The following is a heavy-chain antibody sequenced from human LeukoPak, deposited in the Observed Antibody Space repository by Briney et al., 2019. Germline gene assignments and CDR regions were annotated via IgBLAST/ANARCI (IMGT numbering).Heavy chain of an antibody. V-gene: IGHV4-59*01. CDR1: GGSISSYY. D-gene: IGHD3-10*01. CDR3: ARDGGSGSYKGNNWFDP. CDR2: IYYSGST. J-gene: IGHJ5*02. Sequence: PSETLSLTCTVSGGSISSYYWSWIRQPPGKGPEWIGCIYYSGSTNYNPSLKSRVTISVDTSKNQFSLKLSSVTAADTAVYYCARDGGSGSYKGNNWFDPWGQGTLVTVSS.